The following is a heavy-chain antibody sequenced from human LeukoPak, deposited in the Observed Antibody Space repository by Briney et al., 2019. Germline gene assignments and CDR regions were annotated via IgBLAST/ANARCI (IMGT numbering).Heavy chain of an antibody. Sequence: EASVKVSCKASGYTFTSYGISWVRQAPGQGLEWMGWISAYNGNTNYAQKLQGRVTITTDNSTSTAYLELRSLRSDDTAVYYCARVFLIVTATVTRFDYWGQGTLVTVSS. V-gene: IGHV1-18*01. D-gene: IGHD5-18*01. CDR3: ARVFLIVTATVTRFDY. CDR2: ISAYNGNT. J-gene: IGHJ4*02. CDR1: GYTFTSYG.